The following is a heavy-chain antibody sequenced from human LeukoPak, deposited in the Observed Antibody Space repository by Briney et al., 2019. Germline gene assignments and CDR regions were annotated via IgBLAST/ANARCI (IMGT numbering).Heavy chain of an antibody. CDR2: ISSSSSTI. V-gene: IGHV3-48*01. J-gene: IGHJ4*02. CDR3: AKRLTSVYGSGSYYQHFDS. Sequence: GGSLRLSCAASGFTFSSYSMNWVRQAPGKGLEWVSYISSSSSTIYYADSVKGRFTISRDNAKNSLYLQMNSLRAEDTAVYYCAKRLTSVYGSGSYYQHFDSWGQGTLVTVSS. D-gene: IGHD3-10*01. CDR1: GFTFSSYS.